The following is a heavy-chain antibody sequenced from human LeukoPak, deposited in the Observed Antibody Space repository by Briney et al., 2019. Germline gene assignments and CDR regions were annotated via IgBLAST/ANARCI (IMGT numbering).Heavy chain of an antibody. V-gene: IGHV1-69*13. CDR3: AGGATIPQPDYYYYYGMDV. Sequence: SVKVSCKASGGTFSSCAISWVRQAPGQGLEWMGGIIPIFGTANYAQKFQGRVTITADESTSTAYMELSSLRSEDTAVYYCAGGATIPQPDYYYYYGMDVWGQGTTVTVSS. CDR1: GGTFSSCA. CDR2: IIPIFGTA. J-gene: IGHJ6*02. D-gene: IGHD5-24*01.